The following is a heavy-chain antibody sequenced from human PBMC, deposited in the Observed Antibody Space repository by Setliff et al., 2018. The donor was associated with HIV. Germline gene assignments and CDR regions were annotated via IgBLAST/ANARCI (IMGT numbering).Heavy chain of an antibody. CDR1: GGTFSSYA. CDR3: ARGMAVAGDSPDY. Sequence: ASVKVSCKASGGTFSSYAISWVRQAPGQGLEWMGGIIPIFGTANYAQKFQGRVTITTDESTSTAYMELSSLRSEDTAVYYCARGMAVAGDSPDYWGQGTLVTVSA. D-gene: IGHD2-15*01. V-gene: IGHV1-69*05. CDR2: IIPIFGTA. J-gene: IGHJ4*02.